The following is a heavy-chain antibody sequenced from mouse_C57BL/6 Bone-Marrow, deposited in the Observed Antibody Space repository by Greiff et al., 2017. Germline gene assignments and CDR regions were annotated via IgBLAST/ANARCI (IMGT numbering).Heavy chain of an antibody. Sequence: EVQLQQSGPVLVKPGASVKMSCKASGYTFTDYYMNWVKQSHGKSLEWIGVINPYNGGTSYNQKFKGKATLTVDKSSSTAYMELNSLTSEYSAVYYCARNPPCYYGSAWFAYWGQGTLVTVSA. V-gene: IGHV1-19*01. CDR2: INPYNGGT. J-gene: IGHJ3*01. CDR1: GYTFTDYY. D-gene: IGHD1-1*01. CDR3: ARNPPCYYGSAWFAY.